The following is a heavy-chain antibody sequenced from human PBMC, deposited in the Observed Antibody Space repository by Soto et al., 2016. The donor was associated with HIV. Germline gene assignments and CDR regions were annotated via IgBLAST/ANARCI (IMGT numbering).Heavy chain of an antibody. J-gene: IGHJ6*02. CDR2: MNPNSGNT. D-gene: IGHD3-10*01. Sequence: QVQLVQSGAEVKKPGASVKVSCEASGFTFSSTYDINWVRQATGQGLEWMGWMNPNSGNTGCAQKFQGRVTLTRNTSISTAYMELSSLRSEDTAVYYCARVPLLWLGDRSYYSDGLDVWGQGTTVHRLL. V-gene: IGHV1-8*03. CDR3: ARVPLLWLGDRSYYSDGLDV. CDR1: GFTFSSTYD.